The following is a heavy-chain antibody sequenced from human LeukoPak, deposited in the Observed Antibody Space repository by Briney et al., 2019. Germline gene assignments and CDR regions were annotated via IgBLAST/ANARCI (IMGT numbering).Heavy chain of an antibody. V-gene: IGHV4-4*07. CDR2: IYTSGST. CDR1: GGFISSYY. D-gene: IGHD3-22*01. J-gene: IGHJ4*02. Sequence: SETLSLTCTVSGGFISSYYWSWIRQPAGKGLEWIGRIYTSGSTNYNPSLKSRVTMSVDTSKNQFSLKLSSVTAADTAVYYCARDDPDDSSGYSSWYFDYWGQGTLVTVSS. CDR3: ARDDPDDSSGYSSWYFDY.